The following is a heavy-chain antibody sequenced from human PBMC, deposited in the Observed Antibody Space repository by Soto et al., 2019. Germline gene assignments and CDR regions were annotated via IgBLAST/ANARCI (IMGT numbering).Heavy chain of an antibody. J-gene: IGHJ6*02. CDR1: GFTFSSYS. CDR3: ARDPRDGYNSWNYYYYGMDV. CDR2: ISSSSSYI. V-gene: IGHV3-21*01. D-gene: IGHD5-12*01. Sequence: GGSLRLSCAASGFTFSSYSMNWVRQAPGKGLEWVSSISSSSSYIYYADSVKGRFTISRDNAKNSLYLQMNSLRAEETAVYYCARDPRDGYNSWNYYYYGMDVWGQGTTVTVSS.